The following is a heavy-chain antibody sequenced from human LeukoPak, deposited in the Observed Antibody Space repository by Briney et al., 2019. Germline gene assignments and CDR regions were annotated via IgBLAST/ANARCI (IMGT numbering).Heavy chain of an antibody. V-gene: IGHV4-34*01. CDR3: ARNLGYTFDY. J-gene: IGHJ4*02. CDR2: INHSGST. Sequence: ETXXLXCXVYXGSFSGYYWSWIRQPPGKGLEWIGEINHSGSTNYNPSLKSRVTISVDTSKNQFSLKLSSVTAADTAVYYCARNLGYTFDYWGQGTLVTVSS. D-gene: IGHD6-13*01. CDR1: XGSFSGYY.